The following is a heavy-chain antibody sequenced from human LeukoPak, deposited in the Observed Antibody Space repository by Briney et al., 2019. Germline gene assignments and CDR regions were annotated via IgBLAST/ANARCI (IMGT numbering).Heavy chain of an antibody. J-gene: IGHJ4*02. D-gene: IGHD6-13*01. CDR1: GFTFSSYS. CDR2: ISSSSSYI. CDR3: ARSIDSSSWTL. Sequence: GGSLRLSCAASGFTFSSYSMNWVRQAPGKGLEWVSSISSSSSYIYYADSVKGRFTIPRDNAKNSLYLQMNSLRAEDTAVYYCARSIDSSSWTLWGQGTLVTVSS. V-gene: IGHV3-21*01.